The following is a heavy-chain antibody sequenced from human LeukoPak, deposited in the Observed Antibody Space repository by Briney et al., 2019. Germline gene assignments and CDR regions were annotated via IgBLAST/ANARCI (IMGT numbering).Heavy chain of an antibody. V-gene: IGHV4-31*03. CDR3: VRERYSSSPYYYYYYGMDV. CDR1: GGSISSGGYY. CDR2: IYYSGST. D-gene: IGHD6-6*01. J-gene: IGHJ6*02. Sequence: SQTLSLTCTVSGGSISSGGYYWSWIRQHPGKGLEWIGYIYYSGSTYYNPSLKSRVTISVDTSKNQFSLKLSSVTAADAAVYYCVRERYSSSPYYYYYYGMDVWGQGTTVTVSS.